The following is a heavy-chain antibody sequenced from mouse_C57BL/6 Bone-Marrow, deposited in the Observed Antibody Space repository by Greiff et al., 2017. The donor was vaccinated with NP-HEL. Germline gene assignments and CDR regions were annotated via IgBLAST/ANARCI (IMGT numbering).Heavy chain of an antibody. CDR1: GFTFSSYA. J-gene: IGHJ2*01. CDR3: ARVVGLTGTNYFDY. CDR2: ISDGGSYT. D-gene: IGHD4-1*01. Sequence: EVQLVESGGGLVKPGGSLKLSCAASGFTFSSYAMSWVRQTPEKRLEWVATISDGGSYTYYPDNVKGRFTISRDNTKNNLYLQMSHLKSEDTAMYYCARVVGLTGTNYFDYWGQGTTLTVSS. V-gene: IGHV5-4*01.